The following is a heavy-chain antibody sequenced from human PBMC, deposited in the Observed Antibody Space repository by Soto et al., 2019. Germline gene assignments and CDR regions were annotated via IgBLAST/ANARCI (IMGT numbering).Heavy chain of an antibody. Sequence: GGSLRLSCAASGFTFSSYAMIWVRQAPGKGLEWVAVIWYDGSNKYYADSVKGRFTISRDNSKNTLYLQMNSLRAEDTAVYYCARGETDYGDYKNDYWGQGTLVTVSS. D-gene: IGHD4-17*01. V-gene: IGHV3-33*08. J-gene: IGHJ4*02. CDR2: IWYDGSNK. CDR3: ARGETDYGDYKNDY. CDR1: GFTFSSYA.